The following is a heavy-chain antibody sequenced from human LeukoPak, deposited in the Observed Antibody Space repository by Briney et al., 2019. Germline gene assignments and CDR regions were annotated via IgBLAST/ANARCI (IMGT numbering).Heavy chain of an antibody. V-gene: IGHV3-23*01. Sequence: GGSLRLSCAASGFTFSTYALSWVRQAPGKRLEWVSAISGRGTSTYYADSVKGRFTISRDNSKNTLYLQMNRLRAEDTAVYYCAKDGPDGSGYQFDYWGQGTMVTVSS. CDR1: GFTFSTYA. CDR3: AKDGPDGSGYQFDY. CDR2: ISGRGTST. J-gene: IGHJ4*02. D-gene: IGHD3-22*01.